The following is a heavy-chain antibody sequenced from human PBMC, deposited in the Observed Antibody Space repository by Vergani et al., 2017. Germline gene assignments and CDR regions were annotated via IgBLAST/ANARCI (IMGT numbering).Heavy chain of an antibody. CDR3: ARGIVGVPAASRWAYYYYMDV. J-gene: IGHJ6*03. CDR2: INHSGST. D-gene: IGHD2-2*01. V-gene: IGHV4-34*01. CDR1: GGSFSGYY. Sequence: QVQLQQWGAGLLKPSETLSLTCAVYGGSFSGYYWSWIRQPPGKGLEWIGEINHSGSTNYNPSLKSRVTITVDTSKKQFYLKLRSVTAADTAVDYCARGIVGVPAASRWAYYYYMDVWGKGTTVTVSS.